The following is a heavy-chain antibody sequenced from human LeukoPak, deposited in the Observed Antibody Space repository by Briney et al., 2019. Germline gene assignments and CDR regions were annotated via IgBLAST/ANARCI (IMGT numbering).Heavy chain of an antibody. V-gene: IGHV4-4*07. J-gene: IGHJ5*02. CDR1: GGSISSYY. CDR2: IYTIGST. CDR3: ARDLKELGYCSSTSCLSNWFDP. D-gene: IGHD2-2*01. Sequence: SGTLSLTCTVSGGSISSYYWSWIRQPAGKGLEWIGRIYTIGSTNYNPSLRSRVPMSVDTSKNQFSLKLSSVPAADTAVYYCARDLKELGYCSSTSCLSNWFDPWGQGTLVTVSS.